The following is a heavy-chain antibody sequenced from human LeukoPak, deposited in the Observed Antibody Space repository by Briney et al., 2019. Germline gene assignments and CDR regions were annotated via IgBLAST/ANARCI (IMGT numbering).Heavy chain of an antibody. J-gene: IGHJ5*02. CDR1: GGSFSGYY. CDR2: INHSGST. CDR3: ATRSPIGITMVRGVIPNWFDP. V-gene: IGHV4-34*01. Sequence: SETLSLTCAVYGGSFSGYYWSWIRQPPGKGLEWIGEINHSGSTNYNPSLKSRVTISVDTSKNQFSLKLSSVTAADTAVYYCATRSPIGITMVRGVIPNWFDPWGQGTLVTVSS. D-gene: IGHD3-10*01.